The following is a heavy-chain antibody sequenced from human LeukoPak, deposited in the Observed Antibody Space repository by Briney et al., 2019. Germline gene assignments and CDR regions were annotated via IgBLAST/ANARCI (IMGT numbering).Heavy chain of an antibody. D-gene: IGHD3-10*01. CDR2: IYYSGST. J-gene: IGHJ3*02. CDR3: ARASAGVLLWFGELSRDAFDI. CDR1: GGSFSGYY. V-gene: IGHV4-39*01. Sequence: SETLSLTCAVYGGSFSGYYWGWIRQPPGKGLEWIGSIYYSGSTYYNPSLKSRVTISVDTSKNQFSLKLSSVTAADTAVYYCARASAGVLLWFGELSRDAFDIWGQGTMVTVSS.